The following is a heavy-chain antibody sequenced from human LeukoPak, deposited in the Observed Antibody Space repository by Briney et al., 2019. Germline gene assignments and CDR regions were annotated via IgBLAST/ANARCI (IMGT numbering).Heavy chain of an antibody. D-gene: IGHD3-22*01. CDR1: GSIFTSYW. CDR2: IYPGDCDT. Sequence: GASLQTSCKGSGSIFTSYWICWVRQLPGKGREGMGIIYPGDCDTKYNPSFQGQVTISADTSNSTASLQWSSLKAADTAMYYCARAEYYYDSSGYHPSFDYWGQGTLVTVSS. CDR3: ARAEYYYDSSGYHPSFDY. V-gene: IGHV5-51*01. J-gene: IGHJ4*02.